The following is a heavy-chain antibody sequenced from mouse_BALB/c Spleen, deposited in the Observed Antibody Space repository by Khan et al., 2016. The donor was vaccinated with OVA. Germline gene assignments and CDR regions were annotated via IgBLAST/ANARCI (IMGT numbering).Heavy chain of an antibody. CDR2: VNPNTGNT. CDR1: GYSFTGYY. D-gene: IGHD2-14*01. CDR3: ARGYDFFAY. V-gene: IGHV1-26*01. Sequence: VQLKESGPDLVKPGASVKMSCKASGYSFTGYYMYWVKQSHGKSLECIGRVNPNTGNTNYNQKFKGKAILIVDTSSSKAYMELRSLTSEDSAVYYCARGYDFFAYWGQGTLVTVSA. J-gene: IGHJ3*01.